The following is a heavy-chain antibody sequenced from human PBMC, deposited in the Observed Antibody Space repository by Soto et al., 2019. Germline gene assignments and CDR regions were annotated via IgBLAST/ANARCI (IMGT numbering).Heavy chain of an antibody. CDR2: INHSGST. Sequence: SETLSLTCAVYGGSFSGYYWSWIRQPPGKGLEWIGEINHSGSTNYNPSLKSRVTISVDTSKNQFSLKLSSVTAADTAVYYCARAPSGTMVRGVIEVYAFDIWGQGTMVTVSS. CDR3: ARAPSGTMVRGVIEVYAFDI. CDR1: GGSFSGYY. J-gene: IGHJ3*02. D-gene: IGHD3-10*01. V-gene: IGHV4-34*01.